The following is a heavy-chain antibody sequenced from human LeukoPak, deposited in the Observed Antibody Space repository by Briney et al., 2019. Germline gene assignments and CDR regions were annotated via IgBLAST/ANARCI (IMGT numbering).Heavy chain of an antibody. J-gene: IGHJ6*03. CDR1: GFSFSHYA. V-gene: IGHV3-21*01. CDR3: ARDYPYSYYMNV. D-gene: IGHD4-11*01. CDR2: ITSSSDYI. Sequence: GPLRLSCAGSGFSFSHYAINWVRQAPGKGLEWVSSITSSSDYIYYADSVKGRFTISRDNAKNLLYLQMNSLRAEDTAVYYCARDYPYSYYMNVWGNGTTATVSS.